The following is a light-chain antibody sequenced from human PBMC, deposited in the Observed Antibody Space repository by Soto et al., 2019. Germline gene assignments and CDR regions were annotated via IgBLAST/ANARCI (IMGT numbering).Light chain of an antibody. CDR1: QSVSSS. CDR2: DAS. V-gene: IGKV3-11*01. J-gene: IGKJ4*01. CDR3: QQRSRWPLT. Sequence: EIVLTQSPATLSLSPGETATLSCRARQSVSSSLAGYQQKPGQTPRLLIYDASNRATGIPARFSGSGSGTDCTLTVSSLEPEDFAVDYCQQRSRWPLTFGGGKKVEIK.